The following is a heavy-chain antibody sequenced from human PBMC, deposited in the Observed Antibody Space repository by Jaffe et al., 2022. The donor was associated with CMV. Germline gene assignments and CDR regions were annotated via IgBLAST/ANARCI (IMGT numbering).Heavy chain of an antibody. CDR1: GYTFTSYG. V-gene: IGHV1-18*01. CDR3: AREGDEQLRRGGYYYYYGMDV. Sequence: QVQLVQSGAEVKKPGASVKVSCKASGYTFTSYGISWVRQAPGQGLEWMGWISAYNGNTNYAQKLQGRVTMTTDTSTSTAYMELRSLRSDDTAVYYCAREGDEQLRRGGYYYYYGMDVWGQGTTVTVSS. J-gene: IGHJ6*02. D-gene: IGHD6-13*01. CDR2: ISAYNGNT.